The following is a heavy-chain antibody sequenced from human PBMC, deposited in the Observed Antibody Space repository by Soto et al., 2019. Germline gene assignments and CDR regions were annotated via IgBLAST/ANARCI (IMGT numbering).Heavy chain of an antibody. V-gene: IGHV3-48*02. CDR3: ARAYRSSQSYGMDV. Sequence: EVQLVESGGGLVQPGGSLRLSCAVSGFTFSSYSMNWVRQAPGKGLEWVSYISSSSSTIYYADSVKGRFTISRDNAKNSLYLQMNSLRDEDTAVYSYARAYRSSQSYGMDVWGQGTTVTVSS. CDR1: GFTFSSYS. CDR2: ISSSSSTI. D-gene: IGHD6-13*01. J-gene: IGHJ6*02.